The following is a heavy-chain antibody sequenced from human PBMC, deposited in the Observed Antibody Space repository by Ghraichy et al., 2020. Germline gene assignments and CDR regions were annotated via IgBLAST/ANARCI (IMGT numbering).Heavy chain of an antibody. CDR3: AKEGFSRVSDWHFDL. CDR1: GFTFSTYG. D-gene: IGHD1-26*01. V-gene: IGHV3-30*18. J-gene: IGHJ2*01. Sequence: LTCAASGFTFSTYGMHWVRQAPGKGLEWVAVISYDGSAQYFADSVRGRSTISRDNSKNTLYLQMNSLRPEDTAVYYCAKEGFSRVSDWHFDLWGRGTLVTVSS. CDR2: ISYDGSAQ.